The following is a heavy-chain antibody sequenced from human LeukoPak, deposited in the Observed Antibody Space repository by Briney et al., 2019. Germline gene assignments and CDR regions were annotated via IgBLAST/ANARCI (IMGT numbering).Heavy chain of an antibody. Sequence: GGSLRLSCVASGFSFGSYGMSWFRQAPGKGLEWVSTIHYSDGTTYYADPVKGRFTVSRDNSKNTLSLQMDNLRTEDTAVYYCAKGGGRPLDDAFDIWGQETMVTVSS. J-gene: IGHJ3*02. CDR3: AKGGGRPLDDAFDI. V-gene: IGHV3-23*01. CDR2: IHYSDGTT. CDR1: GFSFGSYG.